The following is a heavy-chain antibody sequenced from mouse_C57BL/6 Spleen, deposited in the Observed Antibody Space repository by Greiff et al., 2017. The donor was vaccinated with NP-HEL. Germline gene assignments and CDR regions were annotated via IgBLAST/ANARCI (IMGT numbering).Heavy chain of an antibody. D-gene: IGHD2-4*01. J-gene: IGHJ3*01. CDR2: INPSSGYT. CDR1: GYTFTSYT. V-gene: IGHV1-4*01. CDR3: AKEYFYYDYDGQFAY. Sequence: VQLQQSGAELARPGASVKMSCKASGYTFTSYTMHWVKQRPGQGLEWIGYINPSSGYTKYNQKFKDKATLTADKSSSTAYMQLSSLTSEDSAVYYCAKEYFYYDYDGQFAYWGQGTQVTVSA.